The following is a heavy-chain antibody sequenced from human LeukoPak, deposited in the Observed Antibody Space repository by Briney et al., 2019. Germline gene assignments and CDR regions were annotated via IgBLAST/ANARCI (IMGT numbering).Heavy chain of an antibody. Sequence: GGSLRLSCAASAFTFHDYGMSWVRHAPGEGLEWVSGINWNSCSTGYADSVKGRFTISRDNGKNSLYLQMNSLRAEHTAVYYCVRAKDCSSITCPFEIWGQGTMVTVSS. V-gene: IGHV3-20*04. CDR1: AFTFHDYG. CDR3: VRAKDCSSITCPFEI. D-gene: IGHD2-2*01. CDR2: INWNSCST. J-gene: IGHJ3*02.